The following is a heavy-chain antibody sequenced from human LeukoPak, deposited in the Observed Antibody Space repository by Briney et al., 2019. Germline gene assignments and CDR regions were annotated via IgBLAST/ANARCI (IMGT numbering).Heavy chain of an antibody. J-gene: IGHJ6*03. CDR1: GFTFSSYA. CDR2: ISGSGGST. D-gene: IGHD4-17*01. Sequence: GGSLRLSCAASGFTFSSYAMSWVRQAPGKGLEWVSAISGSGGSTYYADSVKGRFTISRDNSKNTLYLQMNSLRAEDTAVYYCARARVTSYYYYYMDVWGKGTTVTVSS. V-gene: IGHV3-23*01. CDR3: ARARVTSYYYYYMDV.